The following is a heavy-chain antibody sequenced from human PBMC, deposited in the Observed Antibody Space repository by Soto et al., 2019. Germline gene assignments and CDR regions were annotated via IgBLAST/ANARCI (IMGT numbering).Heavy chain of an antibody. Sequence: VASVKVSCATSGLTFSNYAMSWVRQAPGGGLEWVSSMSGSSSTTYYADSVRGRSTISRDRSKNTLYLQMSSLRAEDTALYYCAKNQERELPRVIDFWGQGTLVTVSS. CDR2: MSGSSSTT. D-gene: IGHD1-7*01. V-gene: IGHV3-23*01. CDR3: AKNQERELPRVIDF. J-gene: IGHJ4*02. CDR1: GLTFSNYA.